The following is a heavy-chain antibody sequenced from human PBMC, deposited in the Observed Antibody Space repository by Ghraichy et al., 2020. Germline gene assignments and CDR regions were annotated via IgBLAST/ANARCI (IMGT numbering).Heavy chain of an antibody. CDR3: ARWLRVVTGRGFDP. V-gene: IGHV4-61*01. J-gene: IGHJ5*02. CDR1: GGSVSSGSYY. Sequence: SDTLSLTCTVSGGSVSSGSYYWSWIRQPPGKGLEWIGYIYYSGSTNYNPSLKSRVTISVDTSKNQFSLKLSSVTAADTAVYYCARWLRVVTGRGFDPWGQGTLVTVSS. CDR2: IYYSGST. D-gene: IGHD2-21*02.